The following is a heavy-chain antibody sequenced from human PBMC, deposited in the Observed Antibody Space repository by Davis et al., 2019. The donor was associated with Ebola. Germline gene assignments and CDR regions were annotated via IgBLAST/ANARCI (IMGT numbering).Heavy chain of an antibody. CDR2: IIPILGIA. D-gene: IGHD3-10*01. J-gene: IGHJ6*03. CDR3: ARDSGNSSYYYYMDV. Sequence: SVKVSCKASGGTFSSYAISWVRQATGQGLEWMGGIIPILGIANYAQKFQGRVTITADKSTSTAYMELSSLRSEDTAVYYCARDSGNSSYYYYMDVWGKGTTVTVSS. CDR1: GGTFSSYA. V-gene: IGHV1-69*10.